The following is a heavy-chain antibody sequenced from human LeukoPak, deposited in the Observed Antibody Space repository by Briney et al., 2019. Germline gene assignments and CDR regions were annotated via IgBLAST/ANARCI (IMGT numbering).Heavy chain of an antibody. Sequence: PSETLSLTCTVSGGSISSDNFYWGCIRQPRGKGLEWIGTSFYSGSTYYNPALKSRVIISVDTPKKQFSLKLSSVTAADTAVYYCARTYYYGSGTRRNGFDIWGQGTMVTVSS. D-gene: IGHD3-10*01. CDR1: GGSISSDNFY. J-gene: IGHJ3*02. V-gene: IGHV4-39*01. CDR3: ARTYYYGSGTRRNGFDI. CDR2: SFYSGST.